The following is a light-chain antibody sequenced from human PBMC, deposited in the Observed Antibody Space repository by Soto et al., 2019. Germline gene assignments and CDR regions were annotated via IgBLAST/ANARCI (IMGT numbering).Light chain of an antibody. CDR1: KSLHTR. CDR3: HQRQSWPRT. Sequence: ETVLKQSPASLSSFPADRVTISCRASKSLHTRFAWYQPRPGQAPRLLIYHTSIRAAGIPARFSASGSGTDYTLTISDVQPEDFALYYCHQRQSWPRTFGQGTTVDIK. CDR2: HTS. J-gene: IGKJ1*01. V-gene: IGKV3-11*01.